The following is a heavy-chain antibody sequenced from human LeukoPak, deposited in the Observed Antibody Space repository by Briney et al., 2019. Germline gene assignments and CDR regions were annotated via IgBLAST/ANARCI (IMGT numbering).Heavy chain of an antibody. Sequence: GGSLRLSCAASGFTFSTYNMNWVRQAPGKGLEWVSSITSSSSYTFYADSVKGRFTISRDNAKNSLYLQMNSLRAEDTAIYYCAKEYYYDSSGYDYWGQGTLVTVSS. CDR2: ITSSSSYT. J-gene: IGHJ4*02. D-gene: IGHD3-22*01. CDR1: GFTFSTYN. V-gene: IGHV3-21*01. CDR3: AKEYYYDSSGYDY.